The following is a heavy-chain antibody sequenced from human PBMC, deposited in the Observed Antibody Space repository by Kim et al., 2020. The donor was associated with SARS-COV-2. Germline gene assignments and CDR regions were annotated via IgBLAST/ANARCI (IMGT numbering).Heavy chain of an antibody. D-gene: IGHD3-10*01. CDR1: GYSFTSYW. J-gene: IGHJ6*02. CDR2: IDPSDSYT. V-gene: IGHV5-10-1*01. Sequence: GESLKISCKGSGYSFTSYWISWVRQMPGKGLEWMGRIDPSDSYTNYSPSFQGHVTISADKSISTAYLQWSSLKASDTAMYYCARHPTMVRGVTSQNYYYGMDVWGQGTTVTVSS. CDR3: ARHPTMVRGVTSQNYYYGMDV.